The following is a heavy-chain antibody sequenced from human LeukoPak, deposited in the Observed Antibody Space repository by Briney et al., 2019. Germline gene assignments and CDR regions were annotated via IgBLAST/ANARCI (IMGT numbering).Heavy chain of an antibody. V-gene: IGHV3-30*02. CDR1: GFTFSTSA. J-gene: IGHJ4*02. D-gene: IGHD7-27*01. CDR3: AKDLGTSPTPRGYFDY. Sequence: PGGSLRLSCAASGFTFSTSAMHWVRQTPGKGLEWVAFILYDGSDKYYADSVKGRFTISRDNSKNTLYLQMDSLRAEDTAVYYCAKDLGTSPTPRGYFDYWGQGTLVTVSS. CDR2: ILYDGSDK.